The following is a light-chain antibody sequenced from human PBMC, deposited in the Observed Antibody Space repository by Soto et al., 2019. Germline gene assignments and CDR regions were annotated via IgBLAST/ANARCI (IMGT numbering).Light chain of an antibody. CDR2: ASS. J-gene: IGKJ3*01. CDR3: QQGNGFPFP. Sequence: DIQMTQSPSSVYASVGDRVTITCRASQHISRWLAWYQQKPGKAPRLLIDASSTLESGVPARFSGSGSGTDFTLTISSLQPEDFATYYCQQGNGFPFPFGHGTKVDIK. CDR1: QHISRW. V-gene: IGKV1-12*01.